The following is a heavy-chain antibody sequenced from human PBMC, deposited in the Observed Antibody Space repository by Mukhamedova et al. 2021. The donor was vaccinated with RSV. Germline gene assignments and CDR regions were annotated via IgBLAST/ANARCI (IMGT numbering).Heavy chain of an antibody. Sequence: GKGLEWVAVISYDGSNKYYADSVKGRFTISRDNSKNTLYLQMNSLRAEDTAVYYCARDRLYSSSSVWFVAAYWGQGTLVTVSS. D-gene: IGHD6-13*01. J-gene: IGHJ4*02. CDR2: ISYDGSNK. V-gene: IGHV3-30*17. CDR3: ARDRLYSSSSVWFVAAY.